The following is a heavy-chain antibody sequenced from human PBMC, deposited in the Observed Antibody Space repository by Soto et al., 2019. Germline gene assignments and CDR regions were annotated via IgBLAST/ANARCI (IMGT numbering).Heavy chain of an antibody. CDR2: ISGSGGST. J-gene: IGHJ6*02. V-gene: IGHV3-23*01. CDR3: AKYPTVTGYYYYYYSMDV. CDR1: GFTFSSYA. Sequence: EVQLLESGGGLVQPGGSLRLSCAASGFTFSSYAMSWVRQAPGKGLEWVSAISGSGGSTYYADSVKGRFTISRDNSKNTLYLQMNSLRAEDTAVYYCAKYPTVTGYYYYYYSMDVWGQGTTVTVSS. D-gene: IGHD4-17*01.